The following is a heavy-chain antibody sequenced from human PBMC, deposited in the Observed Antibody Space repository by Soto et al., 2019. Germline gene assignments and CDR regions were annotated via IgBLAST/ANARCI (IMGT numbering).Heavy chain of an antibody. CDR2: ISGSGGST. D-gene: IGHD3-10*01. Sequence: PGGSLRLSCAASGFTFSSYAMSWVRQAPGKGLEWVSAISGSGGSTYYADSVKGRFTISRDNSKNTLYLQMNSLRAEDTAVYYCVKVGRTYYYGSGSYYFDYWGQGTLVTVSS. V-gene: IGHV3-23*01. CDR3: VKVGRTYYYGSGSYYFDY. CDR1: GFTFSSYA. J-gene: IGHJ4*02.